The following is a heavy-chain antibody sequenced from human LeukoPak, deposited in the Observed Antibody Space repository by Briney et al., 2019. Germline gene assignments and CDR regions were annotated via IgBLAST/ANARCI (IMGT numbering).Heavy chain of an antibody. V-gene: IGHV3-23*01. CDR3: AKDDRRVVVVAATDY. CDR1: GFTFSSYA. Sequence: GGPLRLSCAASGFTFSSYAMSWVRQAPGKGLEWVSSISDSGDNTYYADSVKGRFTISRDISKNTLYLQMNSLRAEDTAIYYCAKDDRRVVVVAATDYWGQGTLVTVSS. J-gene: IGHJ4*02. D-gene: IGHD2-15*01. CDR2: ISDSGDNT.